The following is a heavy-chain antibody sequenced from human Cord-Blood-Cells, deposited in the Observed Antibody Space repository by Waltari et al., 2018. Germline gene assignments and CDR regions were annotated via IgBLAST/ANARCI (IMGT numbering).Heavy chain of an antibody. D-gene: IGHD6-13*01. CDR1: GGTFSSYA. J-gene: IGHJ6*02. CDR2: IIPSFGTT. V-gene: IGHV1-69*01. Sequence: QVQLVQSGAEVKKPGSSVKVSCKASGGTFSSYAISWVRQAPGQGLEWMGGIIPSFGTTNYAQKFQSRVTITADESTSTAYMELSSLRSEDTAVYYCARFSDRTAALYYGMDVWGQGTTVTVSS. CDR3: ARFSDRTAALYYGMDV.